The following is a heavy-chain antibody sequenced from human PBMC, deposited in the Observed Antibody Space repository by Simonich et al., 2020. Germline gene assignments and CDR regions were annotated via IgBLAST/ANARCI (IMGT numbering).Heavy chain of an antibody. CDR1: GFTFSSYW. D-gene: IGHD7-27*01. J-gene: IGHJ6*03. V-gene: IGHV3-7*01. CDR3: ARDGLGTAYYYYMDV. Sequence: EVQLVESGGGLVQPGGSLRLSCAASGFTFSSYWMSWVRQAPGKGLEWVSNIKQDGSENYYVDSVKGRFTISRENAKNSLYLQMNSLRAEDTAVYYCARDGLGTAYYYYMDVWGKGTTVTVSS. CDR2: IKQDGSEN.